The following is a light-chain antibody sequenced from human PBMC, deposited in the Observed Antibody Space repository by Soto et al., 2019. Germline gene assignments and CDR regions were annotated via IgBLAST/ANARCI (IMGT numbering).Light chain of an antibody. CDR1: SSDVGGYNY. CDR3: SSYTSSSTLGV. CDR2: DVS. Sequence: QSALTQPASVSGSPGQSITISCTGTSSDVGGYNYVSWYQQHPGKAPKLMINDVSNRPSGVSNRFSGSKSGNTASLTISGLQAEDEADYYSSSYTSSSTLGVFGTGTKLTVL. J-gene: IGLJ1*01. V-gene: IGLV2-14*01.